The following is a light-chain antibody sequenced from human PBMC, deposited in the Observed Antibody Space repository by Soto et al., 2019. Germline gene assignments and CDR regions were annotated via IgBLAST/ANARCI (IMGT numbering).Light chain of an antibody. CDR3: SSFTSSITYV. CDR1: SSDVGGYNY. CDR2: EVS. V-gene: IGLV2-14*01. J-gene: IGLJ1*01. Sequence: QSVLTQPASVSGSPGQSITISCTGTSSDVGGYNYVSWYQQHPGKAPKLMIYEVSNRPSGVSNRFSGSKSGNTASLTISGLQSEDEADYHCSSFTSSITYVFGTGTKVTVL.